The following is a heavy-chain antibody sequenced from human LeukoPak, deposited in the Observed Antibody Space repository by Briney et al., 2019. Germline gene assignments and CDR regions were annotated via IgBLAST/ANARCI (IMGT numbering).Heavy chain of an antibody. CDR1: GYIFTGYY. Sequence: ASVKVSCKASGYIFTGYYMHWVRQAPGQGLEWIGIINPSGGSTSYAQKFQGRVTMTRDTSTSTVYMELSSLRSEDTAVYYCAREDSSGWYVFDYWGQGTLVTVSS. V-gene: IGHV1-46*01. CDR3: AREDSSGWYVFDY. D-gene: IGHD6-19*01. CDR2: INPSGGST. J-gene: IGHJ4*02.